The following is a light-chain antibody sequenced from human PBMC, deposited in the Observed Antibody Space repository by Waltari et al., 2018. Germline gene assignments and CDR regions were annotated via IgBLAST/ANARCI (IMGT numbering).Light chain of an antibody. CDR1: TSDIGAYAL. V-gene: IGLV2-14*01. CDR2: EVK. Sequence: HSALTQPASVSGSPGQSISISCAGTTSDIGAYALVSWYQKYPGKAPKLIIYEVKKRPSDISPRFSASKSGDTASLTISGLQAEDEAEYYCASYVNSFALVFGGGTKVSVL. J-gene: IGLJ2*01. CDR3: ASYVNSFALV.